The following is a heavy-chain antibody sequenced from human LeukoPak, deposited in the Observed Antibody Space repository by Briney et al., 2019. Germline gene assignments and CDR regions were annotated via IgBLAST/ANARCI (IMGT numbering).Heavy chain of an antibody. CDR2: ISSNGGST. Sequence: GGSLRLSCSVSGFTFSDYAMHWVRQAPGKGLEYVSGISSNGGSTYYADSVKGRFTISRDNSKNTLYLQMSSLRPEDTAAYHCVKGRAVAGRFDYWGQGTLVTVSS. J-gene: IGHJ4*02. CDR3: VKGRAVAGRFDY. D-gene: IGHD6-19*01. V-gene: IGHV3-64D*06. CDR1: GFTFSDYA.